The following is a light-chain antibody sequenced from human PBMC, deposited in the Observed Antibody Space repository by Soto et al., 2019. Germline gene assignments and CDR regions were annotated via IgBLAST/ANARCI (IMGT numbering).Light chain of an antibody. V-gene: IGKV1-5*01. CDR2: HVS. Sequence: DLQMTQSPSTLSASVGDSVTIACRASQTLNNGLAWYQQKPGKAPKLLIYHVSTLASGVQLRFSGSGSGTEFTLTISSLKPDDFATDDCQQYNTFSTFGQGTKV. CDR3: QQYNTFST. CDR1: QTLNNG. J-gene: IGKJ1*01.